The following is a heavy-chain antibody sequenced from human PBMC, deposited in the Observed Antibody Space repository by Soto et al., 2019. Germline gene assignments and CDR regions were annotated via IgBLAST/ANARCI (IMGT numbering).Heavy chain of an antibody. CDR1: GFTFSSYA. J-gene: IGHJ6*02. V-gene: IGHV3-30-3*01. D-gene: IGHD6-6*01. Sequence: QVQLVESGGGVVQPGRSLRLSCAASGFTFSSYAMHWVRQAPGKGLEWVAVISYDGSNKYYADSVKGRFTISRDNSKNTLYLQMNSLRAEDTAVYYCARDQGIAAPRYYGMDVWGQGTTVTVSS. CDR3: ARDQGIAAPRYYGMDV. CDR2: ISYDGSNK.